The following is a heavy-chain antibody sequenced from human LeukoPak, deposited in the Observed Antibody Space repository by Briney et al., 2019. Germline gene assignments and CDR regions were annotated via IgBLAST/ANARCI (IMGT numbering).Heavy chain of an antibody. J-gene: IGHJ4*02. CDR1: GGSISSYY. CDR2: IYYSGST. CDR3: ARQYSGYDSGGPYFDY. Sequence: PSETLSLTCTVSGGSISSYYCSWIRQPPGKGLEWIGYIYYSGSTNYNPSLKSRVTISVDTSKNQFSLKLSSVTAADTAVYYCARQYSGYDSGGPYFDYWGQGTMVTVSS. V-gene: IGHV4-59*08. D-gene: IGHD5-12*01.